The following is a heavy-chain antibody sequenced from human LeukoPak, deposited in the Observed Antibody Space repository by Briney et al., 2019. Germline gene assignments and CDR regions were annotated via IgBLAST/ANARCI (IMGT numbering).Heavy chain of an antibody. Sequence: GESLKISCKGSGYSFNNYWIGWVRQMPGKGLEWMGFIYPGDSDTRYSPSFQGQVTISADKSISTVYLQWSSLKASDTAMYYCARRAVAEDWFDPWGQGTLVTVSS. J-gene: IGHJ5*02. D-gene: IGHD6-19*01. CDR3: ARRAVAEDWFDP. CDR2: IYPGDSDT. CDR1: GYSFNNYW. V-gene: IGHV5-51*01.